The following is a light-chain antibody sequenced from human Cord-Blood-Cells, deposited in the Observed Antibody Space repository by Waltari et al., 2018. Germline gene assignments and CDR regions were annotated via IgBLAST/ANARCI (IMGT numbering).Light chain of an antibody. CDR1: QSVSSN. CDR2: GAS. V-gene: IGKV3-15*01. Sequence: EIVMTQSPATLSASPGGRARLSCRASQSVSSNLAWYQQKPGQAPRLLIYGASTKATGIPARFSGSGSGTEFTLTISSLQSEDFAVYYCQQYNNWPPFTFGPGTKVDIK. J-gene: IGKJ3*01. CDR3: QQYNNWPPFT.